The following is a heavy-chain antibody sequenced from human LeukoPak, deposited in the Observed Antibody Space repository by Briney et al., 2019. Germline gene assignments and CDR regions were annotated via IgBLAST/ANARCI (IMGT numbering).Heavy chain of an antibody. Sequence: SETLSLTCTVSGSSIGTYSWSWIRQPPGKGLEWVGYIYTTGSTHYNPSLKSRVTMSLDTSKNQSSLKLSSVTAADTAVYYCARDRRGIFGVVYFAYWGKGPWSPSPQ. CDR1: GSSIGTYS. D-gene: IGHD3-3*01. CDR3: ARDRRGIFGVVYFAY. J-gene: IGHJ4*03. V-gene: IGHV4-59*01. CDR2: IYTTGST.